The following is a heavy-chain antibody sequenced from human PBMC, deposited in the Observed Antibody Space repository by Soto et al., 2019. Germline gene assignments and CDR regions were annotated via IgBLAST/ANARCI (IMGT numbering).Heavy chain of an antibody. V-gene: IGHV4-59*07. CDR1: GAPITSSN. Sequence: SDTLSQTCSISGAPITSSNWNRLRQPPGMALEWIGYVYSSGSTNYNPSLKSRVTISVDTSRNQFSLKVNSVTAADTAVYYCARRAVVAVTGSLDNWLDPWGQGILVTVS. J-gene: IGHJ5*02. CDR2: VYSSGST. D-gene: IGHD2-21*01. CDR3: ARRAVVAVTGSLDNWLDP.